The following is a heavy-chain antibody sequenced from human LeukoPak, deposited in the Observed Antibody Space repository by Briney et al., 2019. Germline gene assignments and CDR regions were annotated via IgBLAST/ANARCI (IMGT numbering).Heavy chain of an antibody. CDR1: GFTFSSYS. D-gene: IGHD3-22*01. Sequence: VGSLRLSCAASGFTFSSYSMNWVRQAPGKGLEWVSSISSSSSYIYYADSVKGRFTISRDNAKNSLYLQMNSLRAEDTAVYYCAAYYYDSSGYLPFDYWGQGTLVTVSS. V-gene: IGHV3-21*01. CDR3: AAYYYDSSGYLPFDY. J-gene: IGHJ4*02. CDR2: ISSSSSYI.